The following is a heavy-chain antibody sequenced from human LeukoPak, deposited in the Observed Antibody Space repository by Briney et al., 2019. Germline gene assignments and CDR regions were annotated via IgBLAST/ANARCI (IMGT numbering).Heavy chain of an antibody. D-gene: IGHD2-8*01. CDR2: ISGRGGNT. J-gene: IGHJ4*02. CDR3: AKVSGEDIVLMVYAWGRYYFDY. Sequence: GGSLSLSCAPSRFTLNNFGMQWVRHAPEEGLEWVSAISGRGGNTYYGDSVKGRFTISRDNYKNTRYLKMNSLRAEDTAVYYCAKVSGEDIVLMVYAWGRYYFDYWGQGTLVTVSS. CDR1: RFTLNNFG. V-gene: IGHV3-23*01.